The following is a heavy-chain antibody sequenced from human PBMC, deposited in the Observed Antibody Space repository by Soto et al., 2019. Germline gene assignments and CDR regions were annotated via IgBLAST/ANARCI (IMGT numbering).Heavy chain of an antibody. Sequence: PGGSLRLSCAASGLTFSSDAMSWVRQAPGKGLEWVSDISGSGGSTYYADSVKGRFTISRDNSKNTLYLQMNSLRAEDTAVYYCAKDLRAIAAFDIWAQGTMVTVSS. V-gene: IGHV3-23*01. D-gene: IGHD2-2*01. J-gene: IGHJ3*02. CDR3: AKDLRAIAAFDI. CDR1: GLTFSSDA. CDR2: ISGSGGST.